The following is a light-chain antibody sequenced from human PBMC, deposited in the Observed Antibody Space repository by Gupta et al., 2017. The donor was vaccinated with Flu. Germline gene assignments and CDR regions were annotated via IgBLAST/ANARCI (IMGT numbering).Light chain of an antibody. Sequence: DVVMTQSPLSLPVTLGQPASISYRSSQSLVNSDGNTYLNWFQQRPGQSPRRLIYKVSNRDSGVPDRFSGSGSGTDFTLKISRVEAEDVGVYYCMQGTHWLYTFGQGTKLEIK. CDR1: QSLVNSDGNTY. CDR2: KVS. V-gene: IGKV2-30*01. J-gene: IGKJ2*01. CDR3: MQGTHWLYT.